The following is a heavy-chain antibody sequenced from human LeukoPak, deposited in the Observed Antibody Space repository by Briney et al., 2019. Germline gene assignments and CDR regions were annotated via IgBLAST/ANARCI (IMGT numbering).Heavy chain of an antibody. V-gene: IGHV1-2*02. CDR1: GYIFTSYY. J-gene: IGHJ3*02. CDR3: VSDYCGGALGAFVI. D-gene: IGHD2-21*01. CDR2: INPNSGGT. Sequence: ASVKVSCKASGYIFTSYYIHWLRQAPGQGLEWMGWINPNSGGTSFALNFQGRVTLTRDTSISTVYMELSRLRSDDTAVFYCVSDYCGGALGAFVICVEGTMVTVSS.